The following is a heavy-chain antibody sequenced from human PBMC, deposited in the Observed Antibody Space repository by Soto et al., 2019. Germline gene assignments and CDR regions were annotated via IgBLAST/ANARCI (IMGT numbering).Heavy chain of an antibody. CDR3: AKDISTYYYYGMDV. CDR1: GFTFDDYA. J-gene: IGHJ6*02. D-gene: IGHD3-3*02. Sequence: GGSLRLSCAASGFTFDDYAMHWVRQAPGKGLEWVSLISWDGGSTYYADSVKGRFTISRDNSKNSLYLQMNSLRAEDTALYYCAKDISTYYYYGMDVWGQGTTLTVSS. V-gene: IGHV3-43D*04. CDR2: ISWDGGST.